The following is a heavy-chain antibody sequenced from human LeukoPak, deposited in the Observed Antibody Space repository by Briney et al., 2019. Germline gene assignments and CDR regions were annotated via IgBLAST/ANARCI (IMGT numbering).Heavy chain of an antibody. J-gene: IGHJ6*02. Sequence: ASVKVSCKASGYTFSSYGINWVRLAPGRGPEWMASINPQKRDTHYAQNFQGRVTVTAGTSTNTAYMESRSLRSDDTAIYYCARRKCGADYDGMDVWGQGTTVTVSS. CDR2: INPQKRDT. CDR3: ARRKCGADYDGMDV. V-gene: IGHV1-18*01. D-gene: IGHD2-21*01. CDR1: GYTFSSYG.